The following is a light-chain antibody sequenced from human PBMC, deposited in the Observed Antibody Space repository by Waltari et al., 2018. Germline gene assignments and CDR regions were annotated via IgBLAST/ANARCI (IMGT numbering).Light chain of an antibody. V-gene: IGLV3-25*03. CDR3: QSTDSSGTSEV. CDR1: ALPNQS. J-gene: IGLJ2*01. CDR2: KDS. Sequence: SYELTQPPSVSVSPGQTARITCSGDALPNQSAYWSHQKPGQAPVVAIYKDSERPPGVPDLFAGSTAGTTVTMTIRGVQAEDEADYCCQSTDSSGTSEVFGGGTKLTVL.